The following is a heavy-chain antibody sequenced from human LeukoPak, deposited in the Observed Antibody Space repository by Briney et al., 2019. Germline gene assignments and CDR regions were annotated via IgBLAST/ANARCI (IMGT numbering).Heavy chain of an antibody. V-gene: IGHV3-48*03. CDR3: AKDHYYGSGSYYNDNYMDV. CDR1: GFTFSSYE. D-gene: IGHD3-10*01. CDR2: ISSSGSTI. Sequence: GGSLRLSCAASGFTFSSYEMNWVRQAPGKGLEWVSYISSSGSTIYYADSVRGRFTISRDNAKNSLYLQMNSLRAEDTAVYYCAKDHYYGSGSYYNDNYMDVWGKGTTVTISS. J-gene: IGHJ6*03.